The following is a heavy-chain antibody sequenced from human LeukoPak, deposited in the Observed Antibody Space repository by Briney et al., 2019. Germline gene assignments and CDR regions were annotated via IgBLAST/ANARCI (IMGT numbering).Heavy chain of an antibody. D-gene: IGHD6-19*01. CDR3: ATVRYRGSGWFDYGMDV. V-gene: IGHV1-24*01. Sequence: ASVKVSCRVSGYTLTELSMHWVRQAPGKGLEWVGGFDPEDGETIYAQKFQGRVTMTEDTSTDTAYMELSSLRSEDTAVYYCATVRYRGSGWFDYGMDVWGQGTTVTVSS. CDR1: GYTLTELS. CDR2: FDPEDGET. J-gene: IGHJ6*02.